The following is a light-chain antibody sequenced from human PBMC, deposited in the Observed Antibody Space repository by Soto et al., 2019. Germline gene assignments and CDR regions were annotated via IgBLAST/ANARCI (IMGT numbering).Light chain of an antibody. Sequence: EIMLTQSPATLSLSPGERATLSCRASQSVSNFLAWYQQKPGQAPRLLIYAASNRATGIPARFSGSGSGTDFTLTISSLEPEDFAVYYCQQRSNWPPEITFGQGTRLEIK. V-gene: IGKV3-11*01. CDR1: QSVSNF. J-gene: IGKJ5*01. CDR3: QQRSNWPPEIT. CDR2: AAS.